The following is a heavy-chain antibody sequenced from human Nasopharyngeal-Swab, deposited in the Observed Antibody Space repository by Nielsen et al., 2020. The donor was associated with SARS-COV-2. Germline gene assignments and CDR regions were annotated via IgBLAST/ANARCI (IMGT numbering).Heavy chain of an antibody. Sequence: GESLKISCAASGFTFSSYEMSWIRQAPGKGLEWVSYISSSGSTIYYADSVKGRFTISRDNAKNSLYLQMNSLRAEDTAVYYCARDQTYDSSGPDLSFDYWGQGTLVTVSS. J-gene: IGHJ4*02. V-gene: IGHV3-48*03. CDR1: GFTFSSYE. D-gene: IGHD3-22*01. CDR3: ARDQTYDSSGPDLSFDY. CDR2: ISSSGSTI.